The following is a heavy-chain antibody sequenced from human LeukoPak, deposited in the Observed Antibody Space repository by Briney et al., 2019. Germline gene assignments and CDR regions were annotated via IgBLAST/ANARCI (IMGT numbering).Heavy chain of an antibody. V-gene: IGHV4-34*01. CDR3: ARGGYCSSTSCLGFDY. CDR2: INHSGST. CDR1: GGSFSGYY. J-gene: IGHJ4*02. D-gene: IGHD2-2*01. Sequence: SETLSLTCAVYGGSFSGYYWSWIRQPPGKGLEWIGEINHSGSTYYNPSLKSRVTISVDRSKNQFSLKLSSVTAADTAVYYCARGGYCSSTSCLGFDYWGQGTLVTVSS.